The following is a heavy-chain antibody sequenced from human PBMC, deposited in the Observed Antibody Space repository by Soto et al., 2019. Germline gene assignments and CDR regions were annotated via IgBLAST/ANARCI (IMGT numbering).Heavy chain of an antibody. J-gene: IGHJ6*02. Sequence: EVQLVESGGGLVKPGGSLRLSCAASGFTFSSYSMNWVRQAPGKGLEWVSSISSSSSYIYYADSVKGRFTISRDNAKNLLYRQMTTLSAEDTAVYDCSRDGDCSGGSCYGLYYSYGMDVWGQGTTVTVSS. D-gene: IGHD2-15*01. CDR1: GFTFSSYS. CDR2: ISSSSSYI. CDR3: SRDGDCSGGSCYGLYYSYGMDV. V-gene: IGHV3-21*01.